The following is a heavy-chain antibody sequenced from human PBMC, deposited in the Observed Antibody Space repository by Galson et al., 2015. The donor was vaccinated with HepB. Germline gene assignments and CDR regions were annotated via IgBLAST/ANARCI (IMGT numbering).Heavy chain of an antibody. CDR3: ARESTYSYGLTFLDY. J-gene: IGHJ4*02. D-gene: IGHD5-18*01. Sequence: SLRLSCAASGFTFSSYSMNWVRQAPGKGLEWVSYISSSSSTIYYADSVKGRFTISRDNAKNSLYLQMNSLRAEDTAVYYCARESTYSYGLTFLDYWGQGTLVTVSS. CDR2: ISSSSSTI. CDR1: GFTFSSYS. V-gene: IGHV3-48*01.